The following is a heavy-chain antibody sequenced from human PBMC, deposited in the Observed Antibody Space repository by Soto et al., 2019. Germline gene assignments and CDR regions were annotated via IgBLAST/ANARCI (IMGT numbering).Heavy chain of an antibody. CDR1: GFRFSTYN. V-gene: IGHV3-48*02. Sequence: PGGSLRLSCAASGFRFSTYNMDWVRQAPGKGPEWIAHISTTSFTIYYADSVKGRFTISRDNDRNSLYLEMNSLRDEDTAVNYRARDRCYDGTCYSASDSWGQGTLVTVSS. CDR2: ISTTSFTI. J-gene: IGHJ5*01. D-gene: IGHD2-15*01. CDR3: ARDRCYDGTCYSASDS.